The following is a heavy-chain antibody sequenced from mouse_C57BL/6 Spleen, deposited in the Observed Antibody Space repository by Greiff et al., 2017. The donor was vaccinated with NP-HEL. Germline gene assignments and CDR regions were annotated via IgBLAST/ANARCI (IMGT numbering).Heavy chain of an antibody. J-gene: IGHJ1*03. V-gene: IGHV1-64*01. D-gene: IGHD2-1*01. CDR1: GYTFTSYW. Sequence: VQLQQPGAELVKPGASVKLSCKASGYTFTSYWMHWVKQRPGQGLEWIGMIHPNSGSTNYNEKFKSKATLTVDKSSSTAYMQLSSLTSEDSAVYYCARHYGNVWDFDVWGTGTTVTVSS. CDR2: IHPNSGST. CDR3: ARHYGNVWDFDV.